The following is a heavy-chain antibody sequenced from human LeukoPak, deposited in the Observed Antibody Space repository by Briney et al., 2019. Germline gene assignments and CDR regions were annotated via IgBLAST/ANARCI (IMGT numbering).Heavy chain of an antibody. CDR1: GYTFTSYG. CDR3: ARRLRVGWWFDP. D-gene: IGHD4-17*01. CDR2: MNPNSGNT. J-gene: IGHJ5*02. Sequence: ASVKVSCKASGYTFTSYGINWVRQAPGQGLEWMGWMNPNSGNTGYAQKFQGRVTMTRNTSISTAYMELSSLRSEDTAVYYCARRLRVGWWFDPWGQGTLVTVSS. V-gene: IGHV1-8*02.